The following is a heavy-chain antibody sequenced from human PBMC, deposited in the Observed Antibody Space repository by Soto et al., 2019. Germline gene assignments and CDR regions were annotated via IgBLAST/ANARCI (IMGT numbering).Heavy chain of an antibody. D-gene: IGHD3-10*01. CDR3: ARGGRDPNWFDP. CDR2: IYHSGST. CDR1: GGSISSGGYS. Sequence: SETLSLTCAVSGGSISSGGYSWSWIRQPPGKGLEWIGYIYHSGSTYYNPSLKSRVTISVDRSKNQFSLKLSSVTAADTAMYYCARGGRDPNWFDPWGQGTLVTVSS. V-gene: IGHV4-30-2*01. J-gene: IGHJ5*02.